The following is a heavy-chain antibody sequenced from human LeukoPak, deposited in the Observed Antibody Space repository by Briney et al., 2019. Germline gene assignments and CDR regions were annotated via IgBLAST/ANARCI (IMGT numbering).Heavy chain of an antibody. D-gene: IGHD1-26*01. CDR3: ARTLVGGATFY. CDR2: INHSGST. CDR1: GGSFSGYY. Sequence: PSETLSLTCAVYGGSFSGYYWSWTRQPPGKGLEWIGEINHSGSTNYNPSLKSRVTISVDTSKNQFSLKLSSVTAADTAVYYCARTLVGGATFYWGQGTLVTVSS. V-gene: IGHV4-34*01. J-gene: IGHJ4*02.